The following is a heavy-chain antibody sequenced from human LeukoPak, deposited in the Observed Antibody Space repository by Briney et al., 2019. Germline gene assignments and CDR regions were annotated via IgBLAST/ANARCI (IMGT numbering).Heavy chain of an antibody. V-gene: IGHV3-30*03. Sequence: PGGSLRLSCAASAFSFRNFGMHWVRQAPGKGLEWVAGISNDGSNKYYGDSVKGRFTISRDDSKNTLHLQMDSLRAEDTAVYYCARDHSTGRTTDYDILTGPNWFDPWGQGTLVTVSS. J-gene: IGHJ5*02. D-gene: IGHD3-9*01. CDR1: AFSFRNFG. CDR2: ISNDGSNK. CDR3: ARDHSTGRTTDYDILTGPNWFDP.